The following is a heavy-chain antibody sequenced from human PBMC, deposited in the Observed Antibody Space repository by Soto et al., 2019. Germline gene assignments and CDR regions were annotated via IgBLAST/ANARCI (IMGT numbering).Heavy chain of an antibody. D-gene: IGHD3-22*01. CDR3: AISPSSGSVY. CDR1: GGSFSGYY. V-gene: IGHV4-34*01. J-gene: IGHJ4*02. CDR2: INHSGST. Sequence: QVKLQQWGAGRLKPSETLSLPCAVYGGSFSGYYWSWIRQPPGKGLEWIGEINHSGSTNYNPSLKSRVTISVDTSKNQFSLKLSSVTAADTAVYYCAISPSSGSVYWGQGTLVTVSS.